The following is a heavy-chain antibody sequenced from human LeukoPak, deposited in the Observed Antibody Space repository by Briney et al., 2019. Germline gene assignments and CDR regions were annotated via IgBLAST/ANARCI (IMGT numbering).Heavy chain of an antibody. CDR3: ARDARYSYAEGGGWFDP. CDR1: GGSISSGGYY. V-gene: IGHV4-31*03. D-gene: IGHD5-18*01. J-gene: IGHJ5*02. Sequence: SQTLSLTCTVSGGSISSGGYYWSWIRQHPGKGLEWIGYIYYSGSTYYNPSLKSRVTISVDTSKNQFSLKLSSVTAADTAVYYCARDARYSYAEGGGWFDPWGQGTLVTVSS. CDR2: IYYSGST.